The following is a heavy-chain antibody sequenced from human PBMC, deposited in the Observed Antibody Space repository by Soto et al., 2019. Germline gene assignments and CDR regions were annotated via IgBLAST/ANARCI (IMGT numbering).Heavy chain of an antibody. J-gene: IGHJ4*02. Sequence: GESLKISCAASGFTFSSYAMTWVRQAPGRRLEWVSAISGSAGDIFYADSVKGRFTVSRDNSKNTVYLQMNSLRAEDTAVYYCVRDDIGLGIDCWGLGTLVTVSS. V-gene: IGHV3-23*01. CDR3: VRDDIGLGIDC. CDR2: ISGSAGDI. CDR1: GFTFSSYA. D-gene: IGHD1-26*01.